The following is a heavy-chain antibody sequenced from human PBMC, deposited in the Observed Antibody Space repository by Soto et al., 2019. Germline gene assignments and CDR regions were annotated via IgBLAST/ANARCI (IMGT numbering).Heavy chain of an antibody. CDR1: DGKIGDYE. CDR3: ARARIKDIVVEQAAICNWFDP. CDR2: INHSGST. J-gene: IGHJ5*02. V-gene: IGHV4-34*01. Sequence: SQTMCDRKGVDDGKIGDYEGSWISKPQGKGLEWIGEINHSGSTNYNPSLKSRVTISVDTSKNQFSLKLSSVTAADTAVYYCARARIKDIVVEQAAICNWFDPWGQGTLVTV. D-gene: IGHD2-2*01.